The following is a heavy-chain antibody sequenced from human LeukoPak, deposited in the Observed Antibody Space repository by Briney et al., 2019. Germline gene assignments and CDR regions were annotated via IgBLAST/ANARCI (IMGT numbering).Heavy chain of an antibody. V-gene: IGHV3-23*01. CDR3: AKNGRDDHDKYFFDF. Sequence: GGSLRLFCAASGFTFANCAMSWVPHAPGMGLEWVSAISGSGVGTNYADSVKGRFTISRDNSKNTLYLQMNSLRVEDTAVYYCAKNGRDDHDKYFFDFWGQGTLVSVSA. CDR1: GFTFANCA. CDR2: ISGSGVGT. J-gene: IGHJ4*02. D-gene: IGHD3-9*01.